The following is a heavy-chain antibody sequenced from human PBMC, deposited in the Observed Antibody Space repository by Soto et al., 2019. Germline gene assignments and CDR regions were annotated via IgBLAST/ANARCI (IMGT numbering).Heavy chain of an antibody. J-gene: IGHJ3*02. V-gene: IGHV3-30-3*01. Sequence: QVQLVESGGGVVQPGRSLRLSCAASGFTFSSYAMHWVRQAPGKGLEWVAVISYDGSNKYYADSVKGRFTISRDNSKNTLYLQMNSLRAEDTAVYYCARDQGIYSGSHHFNDAFDIWGQGTMVTVSS. CDR2: ISYDGSNK. CDR3: ARDQGIYSGSHHFNDAFDI. CDR1: GFTFSSYA. D-gene: IGHD1-26*01.